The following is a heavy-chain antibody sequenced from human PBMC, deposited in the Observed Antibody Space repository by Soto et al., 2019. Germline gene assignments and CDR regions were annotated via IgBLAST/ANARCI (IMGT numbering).Heavy chain of an antibody. D-gene: IGHD6-13*01. Sequence: ESGGGVVQPGRSLRLSCAASGFTFSSYAMHWVRQAPGKGLEWVAVISYDGSNKYYADSVKGRFTISRDNSKNTLYLQMNSLRAEDTAVYYCARVQQLARTFDYWGQGTLVTVSS. V-gene: IGHV3-30-3*01. CDR2: ISYDGSNK. J-gene: IGHJ4*02. CDR1: GFTFSSYA. CDR3: ARVQQLARTFDY.